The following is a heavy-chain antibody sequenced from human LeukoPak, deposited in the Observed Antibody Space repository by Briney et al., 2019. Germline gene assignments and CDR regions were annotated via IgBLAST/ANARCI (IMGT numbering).Heavy chain of an antibody. V-gene: IGHV4-4*02. D-gene: IGHD2-15*01. Sequence: MTSETLSLTCAVSGGSISSSNWWSWVRQPPGKGLEWIGEIYHSGSTNYNPSLKNRVTISVDTSKNQFSLKLSSVTAADTAVYYCAAGYCSGGSCYSDRFDYWGQGTLVTVSS. CDR2: IYHSGST. J-gene: IGHJ4*02. CDR3: AAGYCSGGSCYSDRFDY. CDR1: GGSISSSNW.